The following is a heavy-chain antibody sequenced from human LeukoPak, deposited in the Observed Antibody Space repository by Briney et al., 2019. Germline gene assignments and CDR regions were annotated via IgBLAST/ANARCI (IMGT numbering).Heavy chain of an antibody. D-gene: IGHD3-22*01. CDR1: EYTLSELS. V-gene: IGHV1-24*01. Sequence: ASVKVSCKVSEYTLSELSMHWVRQAPGKGLEWMGGFDPEDGETIYAQKFQGRVTMTEDTSTDTAYMELSSLRSEDTAVYYCATPALSRNYYDSSGPDAFDIWGQGTMVTVSS. CDR2: FDPEDGET. CDR3: ATPALSRNYYDSSGPDAFDI. J-gene: IGHJ3*02.